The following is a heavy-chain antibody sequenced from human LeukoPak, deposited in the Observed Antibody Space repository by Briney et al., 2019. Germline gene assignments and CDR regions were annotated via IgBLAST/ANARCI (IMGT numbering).Heavy chain of an antibody. Sequence: ASVNVSRKASGGTFSSYAISWVRQAPGQGLEWMGWIIPILGIANYAQKFQGRVTITADKSTSTAYMELSSLRSEDTAVYYCASGRLDSSGYYYAFYWGQGTLVTVSS. CDR2: IIPILGIA. CDR3: ASGRLDSSGYYYAFY. D-gene: IGHD3-22*01. CDR1: GGTFSSYA. J-gene: IGHJ4*02. V-gene: IGHV1-69*10.